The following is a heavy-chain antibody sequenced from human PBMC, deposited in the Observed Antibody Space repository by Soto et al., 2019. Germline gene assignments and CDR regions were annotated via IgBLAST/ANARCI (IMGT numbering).Heavy chain of an antibody. D-gene: IGHD4-17*01. V-gene: IGHV4-39*01. CDR2: VYYSGNT. CDR1: GGSINNGDYY. Sequence: SETLSLTCTVSGGSINNGDYYWGWIRQSPGKGLEWIGSVYYSGNTYYNPSLKSRVTISVDTSKTHFSLKLTSVAVADTAIYYCTRHKSSDYVQGYFQYWSQGTLVTVSS. CDR3: TRHKSSDYVQGYFQY. J-gene: IGHJ1*01.